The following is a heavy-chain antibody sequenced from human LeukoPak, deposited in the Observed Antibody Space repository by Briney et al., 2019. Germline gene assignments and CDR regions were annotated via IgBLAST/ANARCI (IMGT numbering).Heavy chain of an antibody. J-gene: IGHJ4*02. CDR3: AREWQGGIAAAGTRIEGDY. Sequence: SGGSLRLSCAVSGFSVSGYWMTWVRQAPGKGLEWVANIKQDGSEKNYVDSVKGRFTISRDNAENSLFLQMNSLRVEDTAVYYCAREWQGGIAAAGTRIEGDYWGQGTLVAASS. V-gene: IGHV3-7*01. D-gene: IGHD6-13*01. CDR1: GFSVSGYW. CDR2: IKQDGSEK.